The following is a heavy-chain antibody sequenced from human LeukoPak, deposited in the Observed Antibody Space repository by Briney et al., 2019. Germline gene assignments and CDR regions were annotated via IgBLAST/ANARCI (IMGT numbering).Heavy chain of an antibody. D-gene: IGHD3-9*01. V-gene: IGHV3-23*01. J-gene: IGHJ4*02. CDR2: ISGSGGST. CDR3: AKWTERYFDWLPEGGYFDY. CDR1: GFTFSSYA. Sequence: GGSLRLSCAVSGFTFSSYAMSWVRQAPGRGLEWDSAISGSGGSTNYADSVKGRFTISRDNSKNTLYLQMNSLRAEDTAVYYCAKWTERYFDWLPEGGYFDYWGQGTLVTVSS.